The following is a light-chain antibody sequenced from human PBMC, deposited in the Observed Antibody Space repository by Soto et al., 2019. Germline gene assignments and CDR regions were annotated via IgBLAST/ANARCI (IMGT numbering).Light chain of an antibody. CDR3: SSYTSINTLV. J-gene: IGLJ1*01. CDR2: EGS. Sequence: QSVLTQPASVSGSPGQSITISCSGTTSDVGRYNLVSWYQHHPGKARKLLIYEGSKRPSGVSNRFSGSKSGNTASLTISGLQAEDEADYYCSSYTSINTLVFGTGTKVTVL. CDR1: TSDVGRYNL. V-gene: IGLV2-14*02.